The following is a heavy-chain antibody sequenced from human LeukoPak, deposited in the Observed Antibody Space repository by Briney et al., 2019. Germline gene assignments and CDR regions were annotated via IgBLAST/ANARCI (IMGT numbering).Heavy chain of an antibody. CDR1: GGSISSSSYY. CDR2: IYYSGST. D-gene: IGHD1-26*01. CDR3: ARQAVRWELRGPYYFDY. V-gene: IGHV4-39*01. Sequence: SETLSLTCTVSGGSISSSSYYWGWIRQPPGKGLEWIGSIYYSGSTYYNPSLKSRVTISVDTSKNQFSLKLSSVTAADTAVYYCARQAVRWELRGPYYFDYWGQGTLVTVSS. J-gene: IGHJ4*02.